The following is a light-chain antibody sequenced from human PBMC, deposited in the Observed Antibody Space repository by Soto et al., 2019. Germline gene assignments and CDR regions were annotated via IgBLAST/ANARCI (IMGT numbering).Light chain of an antibody. CDR1: SSDVGGYNY. V-gene: IGLV2-14*01. J-gene: IGLJ2*01. Sequence: QSALTQPASVSGSPGQSITISCTGTSSDVGGYNYVSWYQQHPGKAPKLMIYDVSNRPSGVSNRFSGSKSGNTASLTISGLQAEDAADYCCSSDASSSIVVFGGGTKLTVL. CDR3: SSDASSSIVV. CDR2: DVS.